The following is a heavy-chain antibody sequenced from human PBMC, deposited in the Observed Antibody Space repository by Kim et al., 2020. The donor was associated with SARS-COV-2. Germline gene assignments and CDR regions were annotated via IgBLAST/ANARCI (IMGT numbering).Heavy chain of an antibody. CDR1: GYTFTSYG. Sequence: ASVKVSCKASGYTFTSYGISWVRQAPGQGLEWMGWISAYNGNTNYAQKLQGRVTMTTDTSTSTAYMELRSLRSDDTAVYYCARDDIVVVPAAKIYYYYGMDVWGQGTTVTVSS. CDR2: ISAYNGNT. J-gene: IGHJ6*02. CDR3: ARDDIVVVPAAKIYYYYGMDV. D-gene: IGHD2-2*01. V-gene: IGHV1-18*01.